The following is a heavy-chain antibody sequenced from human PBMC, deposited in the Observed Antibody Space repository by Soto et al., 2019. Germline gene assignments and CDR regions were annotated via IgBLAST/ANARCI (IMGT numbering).Heavy chain of an antibody. Sequence: SETLSLTCTVSGGSISSYYWSWIRQPPGKGLEWIGDIYYGDSTDYDPSVKGRVTISVDASKNQFSLKLSCVTAADTAVYYCVREAMSYQRVSDHGAFDFWGQGTMVTVSS. CDR2: IYYGDST. D-gene: IGHD1-26*01. V-gene: IGHV4-59*01. J-gene: IGHJ3*01. CDR1: GGSISSYY. CDR3: VREAMSYQRVSDHGAFDF.